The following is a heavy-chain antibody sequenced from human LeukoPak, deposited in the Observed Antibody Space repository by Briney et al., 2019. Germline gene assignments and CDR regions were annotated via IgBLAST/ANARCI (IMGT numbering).Heavy chain of an antibody. V-gene: IGHV3-48*01. Sequence: PGGSLRLSCEGSGFSLSAYNMNWVRQAPGKGLESVSYISSSSATIFYADSVKGRFTISRDNAKNSLYLQMNSLRAEDTAVYYCAREYSSSWYNDYWGQGTLVTVSS. J-gene: IGHJ4*02. CDR2: ISSSSATI. CDR3: AREYSSSWYNDY. CDR1: GFSLSAYN. D-gene: IGHD6-13*01.